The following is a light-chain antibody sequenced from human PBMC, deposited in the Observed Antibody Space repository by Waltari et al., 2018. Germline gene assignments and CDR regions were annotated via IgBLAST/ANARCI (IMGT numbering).Light chain of an antibody. CDR2: EVT. CDR1: SSDVGGYNY. J-gene: IGLJ2*01. V-gene: IGLV2-14*01. CDR3: SSYTSSSTRV. Sequence: QSALTQPASVSGSPGQSITISCSGTSSDVGGYNYVSWYQHHPGKPPKLMSYEVTYRPYGVSGRFSGSKSGNTASLTISGLQAEDEADYYCSSYTSSSTRVFGGGTKVTVL.